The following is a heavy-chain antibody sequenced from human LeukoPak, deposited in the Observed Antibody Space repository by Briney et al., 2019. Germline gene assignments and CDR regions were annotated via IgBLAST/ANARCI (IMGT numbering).Heavy chain of an antibody. V-gene: IGHV4-34*01. CDR1: GGSFSDSY. Sequence: PSETLSLTCAVYGGSFSDSYWSWIRQPPGEGLEWIREINHDGTTNYNPSLKSRVTILVDTSKNQFSLNLSSVTAADTAVYYCTRAIGSGSYYNGYYYGMDVWGQGTTVTVSS. CDR3: TRAIGSGSYYNGYYYGMDV. CDR2: INHDGTT. J-gene: IGHJ6*02. D-gene: IGHD3-10*01.